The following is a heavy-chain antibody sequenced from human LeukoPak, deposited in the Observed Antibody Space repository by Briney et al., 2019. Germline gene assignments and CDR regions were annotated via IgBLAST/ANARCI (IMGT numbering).Heavy chain of an antibody. J-gene: IGHJ4*02. V-gene: IGHV7-4-1*02. CDR1: GYTFTGYY. CDR2: INTNTGNP. CDR3: ARGTPPMTTATYYFDY. D-gene: IGHD4-17*01. Sequence: ASVKVSCKASGYTFTGYYMHWVRQAPGQGLEWMGWINTNTGNPTYAQGFTGRFVFSLDTSVSTAYLQINSLEAEDTAVYYCARGTPPMTTATYYFDYWGQGTLVTVSS.